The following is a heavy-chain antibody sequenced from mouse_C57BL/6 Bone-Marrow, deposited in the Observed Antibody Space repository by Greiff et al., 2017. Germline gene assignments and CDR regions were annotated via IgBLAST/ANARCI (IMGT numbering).Heavy chain of an antibody. CDR2: INPSSGYT. J-gene: IGHJ3*01. D-gene: IGHD2-12*01. CDR3: ARRRSYWFAY. V-gene: IGHV1-4*01. Sequence: QVQLKESGAELARPGASVKMSCKASGYTFTSYTMHWVKQRPGQGLEWIGYINPSSGYTKYNQKFKDKATLTADKSSSTAYMQLSSLTSEDSAVYYCARRRSYWFAYWGQGTLVTVSA. CDR1: GYTFTSYT.